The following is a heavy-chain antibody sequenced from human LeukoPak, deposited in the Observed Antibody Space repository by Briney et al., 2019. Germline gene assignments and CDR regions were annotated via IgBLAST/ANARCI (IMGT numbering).Heavy chain of an antibody. V-gene: IGHV3-23*01. Sequence: LTGGSLRLSCVASGFTLGSHAMSWVRQAPGKGPEWVSYISVSGVTMYADSVKGRFTISRDISKNMLYLQMNSLRVDDTAVYYCAKDSVGYSYGAFDSWGQGTLVTVSS. D-gene: IGHD5-18*01. J-gene: IGHJ4*02. CDR1: GFTLGSHA. CDR2: ISVSGVT. CDR3: AKDSVGYSYGAFDS.